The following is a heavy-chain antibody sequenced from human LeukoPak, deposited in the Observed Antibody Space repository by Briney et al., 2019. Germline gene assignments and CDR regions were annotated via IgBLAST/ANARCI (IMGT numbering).Heavy chain of an antibody. CDR3: ARSWFGEPYYFDY. J-gene: IGHJ4*02. Sequence: PGGSLRLSCAASGFIFSSYSMNWVRQPPGKGLEWVSYISTSSTTIYYADSVKGRSTISRDNAKNSLYLQMNSLRAEDTAVYYCARSWFGEPYYFDYWGQGTLVTVSS. CDR1: GFIFSSYS. CDR2: ISTSSTTI. D-gene: IGHD3-10*01. V-gene: IGHV3-48*01.